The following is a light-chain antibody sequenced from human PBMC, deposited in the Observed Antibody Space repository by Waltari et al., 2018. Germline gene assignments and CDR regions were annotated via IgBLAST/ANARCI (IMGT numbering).Light chain of an antibody. J-gene: IGLJ2*01. V-gene: IGLV2-23*02. CDR3: CSYAGSSTWV. CDR2: DVS. Sequence: QSALTQPASVSGSPGQSITIPCTGTSRDVGSSNLVSCYQQHPGKAPKLMIYDVSKRPSGVSNRFSGSKSGNTASLTISGLQAEDEADYYCCSYAGSSTWVFAEGTKLTVL. CDR1: SRDVGSSNL.